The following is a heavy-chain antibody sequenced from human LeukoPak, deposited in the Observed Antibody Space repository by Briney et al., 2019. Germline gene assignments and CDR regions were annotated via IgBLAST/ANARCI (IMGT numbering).Heavy chain of an antibody. CDR1: GYTFTDYY. CDR3: ARDLPSTSDWELDY. Sequence: ASVKVSCKASGYTFTDYYIHWVRQAPGQGLEWMGRINPNSGGANDAQNFQGRVTMTRDTSISTAYMELSRLRSDDTAVYYCARDLPSTSDWELDYWGQGTLVTVSS. CDR2: INPNSGGA. J-gene: IGHJ4*02. V-gene: IGHV1-2*06. D-gene: IGHD1-26*01.